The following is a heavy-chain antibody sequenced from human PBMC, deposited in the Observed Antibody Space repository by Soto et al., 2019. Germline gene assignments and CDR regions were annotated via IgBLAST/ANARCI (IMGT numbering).Heavy chain of an antibody. CDR3: AREIGIAALDGMDV. CDR1: GGTFSSYA. V-gene: IGHV1-69*13. Sequence: GASVKVSCKASGGTFSSYAISWVRQAPGQGLEWMGGIIPIFGKANYAQKFQGRVTITADESTSTAYMELSSLRSEDTAVYYCAREIGIAALDGMDVWGQGTTVTVSS. J-gene: IGHJ6*02. CDR2: IIPIFGKA. D-gene: IGHD6-6*01.